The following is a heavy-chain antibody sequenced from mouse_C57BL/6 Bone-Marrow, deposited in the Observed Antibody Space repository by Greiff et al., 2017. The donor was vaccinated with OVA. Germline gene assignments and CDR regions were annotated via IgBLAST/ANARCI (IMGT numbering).Heavy chain of an antibody. V-gene: IGHV1-52*01. Sequence: QVQLQQPGAELVKPGASVKVSCKGSGYTFTSYWMHWVKQRPGQGLEWIGNIDPSDSETHYNQKFKDKATLTVDKSSSTAYMQLSSLTSEDSAVYYCAGYGSSGSSWFAYWGQGTLVTVSA. CDR1: GYTFTSYW. CDR2: IDPSDSET. CDR3: AGYGSSGSSWFAY. J-gene: IGHJ3*01. D-gene: IGHD1-1*01.